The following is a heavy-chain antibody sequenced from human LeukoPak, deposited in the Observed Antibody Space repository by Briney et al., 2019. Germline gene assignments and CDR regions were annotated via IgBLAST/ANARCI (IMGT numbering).Heavy chain of an antibody. J-gene: IGHJ3*02. CDR2: IIPILDIT. Sequence: SVKVSCKASGGTFSSYGISWVRQAPGQGLEWMGRIIPILDITNYAQKFQGRVTITADKSTSTAYMELSSLRSEDTAVYYCARVGDPMIGKDARIDIWGQGTMVTVSS. CDR1: GGTFSSYG. D-gene: IGHD3-22*01. V-gene: IGHV1-69*04. CDR3: ARVGDPMIGKDARIDI.